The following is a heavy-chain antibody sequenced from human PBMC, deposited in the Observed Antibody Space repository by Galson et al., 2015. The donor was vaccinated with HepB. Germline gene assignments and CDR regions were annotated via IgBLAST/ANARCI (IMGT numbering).Heavy chain of an antibody. Sequence: ETLSLTCAVYSGSFSGYYWSWIRQPPGKGLEWIGEINHSGSTNYNPSLKSRVSISGDTSKNQFSLKLSSVTAADTAVYYCARGVPTYFSGSGNYYNVEHFDFWGHGTLVTVSS. CDR1: SGSFSGYY. D-gene: IGHD3-10*01. V-gene: IGHV4-34*01. CDR2: INHSGST. J-gene: IGHJ4*01. CDR3: ARGVPTYFSGSGNYYNVEHFDF.